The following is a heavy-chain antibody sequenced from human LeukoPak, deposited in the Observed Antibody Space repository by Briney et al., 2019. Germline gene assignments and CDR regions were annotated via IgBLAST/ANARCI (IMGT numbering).Heavy chain of an antibody. CDR3: ARHWAYYCSSTSCEDY. CDR1: GGSFSGYY. Sequence: PSETLSLTCAVYGGSFSGYYWSWIRQPPGKGLEWLGEINHSGSTNYNPSLKSRVTISVDTSKNQFSLKLSSVTAADTAVYYCARHWAYYCSSTSCEDYWGQGTLVTVSS. D-gene: IGHD2-2*01. J-gene: IGHJ4*02. CDR2: INHSGST. V-gene: IGHV4-34*01.